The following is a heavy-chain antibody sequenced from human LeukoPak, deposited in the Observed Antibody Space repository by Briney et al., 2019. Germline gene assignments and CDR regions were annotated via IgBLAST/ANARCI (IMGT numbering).Heavy chain of an antibody. CDR2: FYTSGTP. V-gene: IGHV4-61*02. D-gene: IGHD2-21*01. CDR1: GGSISRGSYF. CDR3: ARGGIPDY. J-gene: IGHJ4*02. Sequence: SETLSLTCTVSGGSISRGSYFWSWIRQPAGKGLEWIGRFYTSGTPNYNPSLKSRVTKSVDTSRNQFSLKLSSVTAADTAVYYCARGGIPDYWGQGILVTVSS.